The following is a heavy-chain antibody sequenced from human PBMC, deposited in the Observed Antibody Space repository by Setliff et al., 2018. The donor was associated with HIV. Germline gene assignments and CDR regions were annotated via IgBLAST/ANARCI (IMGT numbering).Heavy chain of an antibody. V-gene: IGHV4-39*01. Sequence: PSETLSLTCSVSGGSISSRTYYWGWIRQPPGKGLEWIGSIYTSGSTYYNPSLKSRVTMSVDTSKNQFSLKLSSVTAADTAVYYCLGFIIPALQGDWFDPWGQGTLVTV. CDR2: IYTSGST. CDR1: GGSISSRTYY. J-gene: IGHJ5*02. CDR3: LGFIIPALQGDWFDP. D-gene: IGHD2-2*01.